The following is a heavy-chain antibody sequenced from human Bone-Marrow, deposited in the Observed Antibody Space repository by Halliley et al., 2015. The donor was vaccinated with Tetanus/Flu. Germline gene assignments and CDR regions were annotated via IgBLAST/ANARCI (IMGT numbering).Heavy chain of an antibody. CDR1: GFSFGTYW. J-gene: IGHJ4*02. V-gene: IGHV3-74*01. Sequence: SLRLSCAASGFSFGTYWMHWVRQAPGKGLMWVARIDSDGYAPLYADSVRGRFIISRDNAENTVSLQMNSLSAEDTAVYYCARAPIAVDLGNPPDYWGQGAQVTVS. CDR2: IDSDGYAP. CDR3: ARAPIAVDLGNPPDY. D-gene: IGHD6-19*01.